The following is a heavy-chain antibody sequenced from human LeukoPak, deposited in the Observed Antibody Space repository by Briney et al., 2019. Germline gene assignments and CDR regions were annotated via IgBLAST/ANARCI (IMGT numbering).Heavy chain of an antibody. J-gene: IGHJ4*02. CDR3: ARDLLFDY. V-gene: IGHV3-33*01. CDR1: GFTFSSYG. Sequence: GGSLRLSCAASGFTFSSYGMHWVRQAPGKGLEWVAVIWYDGSNKYYADSVEGRFTISRDNSKNTLYLQINSLRVEDTAVYYCARDLLFDYWGQGTLVTISS. CDR2: IWYDGSNK. D-gene: IGHD2-15*01.